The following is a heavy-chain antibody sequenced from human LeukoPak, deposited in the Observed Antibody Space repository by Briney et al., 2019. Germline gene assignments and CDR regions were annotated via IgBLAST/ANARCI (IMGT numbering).Heavy chain of an antibody. D-gene: IGHD2-15*01. V-gene: IGHV4-31*03. Sequence: SETLSLTCTVSGGSISSGGYYWSWIRQHPGKGLEWIGYIYYSGSTYYNPSLKSRVTISVDTSKNQFSLKLSSVTAADTAVYYCARVRVGDIVVGGDAFDIWGQGTMVTVSS. CDR1: GGSISSGGYY. J-gene: IGHJ3*02. CDR2: IYYSGST. CDR3: ARVRVGDIVVGGDAFDI.